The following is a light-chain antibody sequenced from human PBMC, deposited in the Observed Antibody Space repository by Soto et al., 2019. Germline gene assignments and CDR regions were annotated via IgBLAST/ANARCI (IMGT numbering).Light chain of an antibody. J-gene: IGLJ2*01. CDR1: SSDVGGFNY. CDR2: DVS. V-gene: IGLV2-14*01. Sequence: QSALTQPASVSGSPGQSITISCTGTSSDVGGFNYVPWYQQHPGKAPKLMIYDVSNRPSGVSNRFSGSKSVNTASLTISGHQAEDEADYYRSSYTSISAVVFGGGTKLTVL. CDR3: SSYTSISAVV.